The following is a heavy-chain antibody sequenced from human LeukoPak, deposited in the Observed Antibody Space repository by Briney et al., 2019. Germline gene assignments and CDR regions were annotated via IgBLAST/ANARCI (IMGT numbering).Heavy chain of an antibody. V-gene: IGHV4-4*02. D-gene: IGHD3-22*01. Sequence: SGTLSLTCAVFGGSISSSNWWSWVRQPPGKGLEWIGEIYHSGSTNYNPSLKSRVTISLDTSKNQFSLKLSSVTAADTAMYYCARGTSGYYYASDYWGQGTPVTVSS. CDR1: GGSISSSNW. CDR3: ARGTSGYYYASDY. CDR2: IYHSGST. J-gene: IGHJ4*02.